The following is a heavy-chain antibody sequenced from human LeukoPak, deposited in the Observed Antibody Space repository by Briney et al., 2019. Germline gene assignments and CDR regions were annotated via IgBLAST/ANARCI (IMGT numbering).Heavy chain of an antibody. CDR1: GFTFSSYA. Sequence: GGSLRLSCAASGFTFSSYAMSWVRQAPGKGLEWVSAISGSGGSTYYADSVKGRFTISRDNSKNTLYVQMNSLRAEDTGVYYCAXDLXVXXXAAGTXXXXPWGXXXXVT. D-gene: IGHD6-13*01. V-gene: IGHV3-23*01. J-gene: IGHJ5*02. CDR3: AXDLXVXXXAAGTXXXXP. CDR2: ISGSGGST.